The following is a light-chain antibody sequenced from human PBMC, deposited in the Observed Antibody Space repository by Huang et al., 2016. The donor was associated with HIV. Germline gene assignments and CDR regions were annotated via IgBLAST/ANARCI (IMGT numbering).Light chain of an antibody. CDR2: GAS. J-gene: IGKJ1*01. CDR3: HQYYRSPWT. Sequence: DIVMTQSPDSLAVSLGERATINCKSSQTVLYSSNNKNYLAWYQQEPGQPPKLLIYGASTRESGVPDRFSGSGSGTDFTLTISSLQAADVAVYYCHQYYRSPWTFGQGTKVEIK. V-gene: IGKV4-1*01. CDR1: QTVLYSSNNKNY.